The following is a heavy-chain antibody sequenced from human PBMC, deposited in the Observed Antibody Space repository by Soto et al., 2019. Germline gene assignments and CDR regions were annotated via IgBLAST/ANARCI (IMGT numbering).Heavy chain of an antibody. J-gene: IGHJ4*02. D-gene: IGHD3-22*01. CDR2: ISSSGSNI. V-gene: IGHV3-48*03. CDR1: GFTFSSYE. Sequence: GGSLRLSCAASGFTFSSYEMNWVRQAPGKGLEWVSYISSSGSNIYYADSVKGQFTISRDNAKNSLHLQMNSLRAEDTAVYYCARVGSPYDKSGDYDYWGQGTLVTVSS. CDR3: ARVGSPYDKSGDYDY.